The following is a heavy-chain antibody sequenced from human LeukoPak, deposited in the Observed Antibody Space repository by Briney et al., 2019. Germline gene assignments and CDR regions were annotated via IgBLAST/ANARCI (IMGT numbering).Heavy chain of an antibody. CDR1: GYAFTSYG. CDR3: ARETDSYDFWSGYYSEGYFDY. J-gene: IGHJ4*02. CDR2: ISAYNGNT. D-gene: IGHD3-3*01. Sequence: ASVKVSCKASGYAFTSYGISWVRQAPGQGLEWMGWISAYNGNTNYAQKLQGRVTMTTDTSTSTAYMELRSLRSDDTAVYYCARETDSYDFWSGYYSEGYFDYWGQGTLVTVSS. V-gene: IGHV1-18*01.